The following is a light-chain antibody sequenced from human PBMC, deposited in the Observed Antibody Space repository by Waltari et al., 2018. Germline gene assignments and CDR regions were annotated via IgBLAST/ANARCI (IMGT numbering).Light chain of an antibody. CDR3: STWDYTLSGLV. V-gene: IGLV1-44*01. J-gene: IGLJ2*01. CDR2: GKS. CDR1: NNNIGTYT. Sequence: QSALTQEASVSGTVGQKVTLSCSGNNNNIGTYTVGWYQQISHGVPKPVMFGKSLPSGIPVRFSASKSGTTASLTISGLQPEDEAHYYCSTWDYTLSGLVFGGGTKLTVL.